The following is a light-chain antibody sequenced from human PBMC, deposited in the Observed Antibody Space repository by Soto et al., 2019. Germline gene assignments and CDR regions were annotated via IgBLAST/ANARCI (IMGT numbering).Light chain of an antibody. J-gene: IGLJ1*01. Sequence: SVLTQPASVSGSPGQSNTLSCTGTSSFVGGYNYVSWYQQHPGKAPKLMIYDVSNRPSGVSNRFSGSKSGNTASLTISGLQAEDEADYYCSSYTSSSTLYVFGTGTKVTVL. CDR2: DVS. V-gene: IGLV2-14*01. CDR3: SSYTSSSTLYV. CDR1: SSFVGGYNY.